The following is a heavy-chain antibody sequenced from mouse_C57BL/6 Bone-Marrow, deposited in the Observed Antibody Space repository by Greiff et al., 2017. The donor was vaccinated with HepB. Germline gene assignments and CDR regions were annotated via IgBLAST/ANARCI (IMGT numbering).Heavy chain of an antibody. CDR3: ARDLDGYHYAMDY. D-gene: IGHD2-3*01. J-gene: IGHJ4*01. V-gene: IGHV7-1*01. CDR2: SRNKANDYTT. Sequence: EVKLVESGGGLVQSGRSLRLSCATSGFTFSDFYMEWVRQAPGKGLEWIAASRNKANDYTTEYSASVKGRFIVSRDTSQSILYLQMNALRAEDTAIYYCARDLDGYHYAMDYWGQGTSVTVSS. CDR1: GFTFSDFY.